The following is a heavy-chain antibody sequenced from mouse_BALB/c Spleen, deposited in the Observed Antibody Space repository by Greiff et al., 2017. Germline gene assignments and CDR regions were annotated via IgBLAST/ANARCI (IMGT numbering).Heavy chain of an antibody. CDR1: GYTFTEYI. CDR3: ARHEDRTMITRGYFDY. J-gene: IGHJ2*01. Sequence: QVHVKQSGAELVKPGASVKLSCKASGYTFTEYIIHWVKQRSGQGLEWIGWFYPGSGSIKYNEKFKDKATLTADKSSSTVYMELSRLTSEDSAVYFCARHEDRTMITRGYFDYWGQGTTLTVSS. V-gene: IGHV1-62-2*01. CDR2: FYPGSGSI. D-gene: IGHD2-4*01.